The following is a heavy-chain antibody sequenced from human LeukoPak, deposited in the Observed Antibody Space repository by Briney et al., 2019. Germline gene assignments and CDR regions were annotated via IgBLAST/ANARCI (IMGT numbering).Heavy chain of an antibody. Sequence: SETLSLTCTVSGGSISSGGYYWSWIRQPPGKGLEWIGYIYYSGSTNYNPSLKSRLTTSIDTSRNQFSLKLTSVTAADTAVYHCARGLRYSQSYVAEYWGLGTLVTVSS. D-gene: IGHD5-12*01. CDR3: ARGLRYSQSYVAEY. J-gene: IGHJ4*02. CDR1: GGSISSGGYY. V-gene: IGHV4-61*08. CDR2: IYYSGST.